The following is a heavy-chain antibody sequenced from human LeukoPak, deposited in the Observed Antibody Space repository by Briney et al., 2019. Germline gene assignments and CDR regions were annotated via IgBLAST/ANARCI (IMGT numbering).Heavy chain of an antibody. Sequence: SGTLSLTCAVSGGFIISGNWWGWFRQPPGKGLDWIGEIHHSVGTNYNPSLKSRVAVSMDKSKNQFSLRVTSVTAADTAMYYCARKGPATIADYWGRGTLVTVSS. V-gene: IGHV4-4*02. D-gene: IGHD4-11*01. CDR3: ARKGPATIADY. CDR1: GGFIISGNW. J-gene: IGHJ4*02. CDR2: IHHSVGT.